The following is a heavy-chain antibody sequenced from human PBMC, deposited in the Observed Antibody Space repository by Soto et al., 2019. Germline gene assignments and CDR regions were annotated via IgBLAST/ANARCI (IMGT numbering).Heavy chain of an antibody. CDR1: GFSLSTSAVG. CDR2: IYGDDNK. V-gene: IGHV2-5*02. D-gene: IGHD3-16*01. Sequence: QITLKESGPTLVKPTQPLTLTCTFSGFSLSTSAVGVGWIRLPPGKALEWLALIYGDDNKRYSPSLKSRLTITKDTSKNQVVFTMTNMDPVDTATYYCAHRRDYGRMDVWGQGTTVTVSS. CDR3: AHRRDYGRMDV. J-gene: IGHJ6*02.